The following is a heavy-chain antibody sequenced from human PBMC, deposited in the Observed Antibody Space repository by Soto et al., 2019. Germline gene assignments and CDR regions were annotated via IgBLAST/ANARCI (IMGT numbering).Heavy chain of an antibody. D-gene: IGHD3-22*01. J-gene: IGHJ6*02. CDR3: AKGTQTYYYDSTGYTQRNYYYYGMDV. CDR2: ISGSGGST. Sequence: GGSLRLSCAASGFTFSSYAMSWVRQAPGKGLEWVSAISGSGGSTYYADSVKGRFTISRDNSKNTLYLQMNSLRAEDTAVYYCAKGTQTYYYDSTGYTQRNYYYYGMDVWGQGTTVPVSS. V-gene: IGHV3-23*01. CDR1: GFTFSSYA.